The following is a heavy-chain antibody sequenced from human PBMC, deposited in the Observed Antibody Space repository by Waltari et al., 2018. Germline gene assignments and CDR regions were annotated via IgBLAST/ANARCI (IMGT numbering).Heavy chain of an antibody. Sequence: EVQLLESGGGLVQPGGSLRLSCAASGFTFSDFWMHWVRQAPGEGLVWLPRVNGDGSRTTYADSVKGRFTVSRDNARKTMFLQMTSLRAEDTAVYYCARDEDNYYDSSGYIKHWGQGALVTVSS. V-gene: IGHV3-74*01. D-gene: IGHD3-22*01. CDR3: ARDEDNYYDSSGYIKH. J-gene: IGHJ4*02. CDR1: GFTFSDFW. CDR2: VNGDGSRT.